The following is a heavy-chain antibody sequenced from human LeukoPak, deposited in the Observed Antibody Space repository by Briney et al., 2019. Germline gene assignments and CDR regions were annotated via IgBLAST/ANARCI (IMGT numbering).Heavy chain of an antibody. J-gene: IGHJ4*02. CDR3: ARESVGHYYDSRLPPYFDY. V-gene: IGHV1-46*01. CDR1: GYTFTGYY. D-gene: IGHD3-22*01. CDR2: INPSGGST. Sequence: GASVKVSCKASGYTFTGYYMHWVRQAPGQGLEWMGIINPSGGSTTYAQKFQGRVTMTRDMSTSTVYMELSSLRSEDTAVYYCARESVGHYYDSRLPPYFDYWGQGTLVTVSS.